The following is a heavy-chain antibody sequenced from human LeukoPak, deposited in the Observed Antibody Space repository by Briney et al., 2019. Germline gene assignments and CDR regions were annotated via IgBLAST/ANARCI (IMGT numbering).Heavy chain of an antibody. D-gene: IGHD1-26*01. V-gene: IGHV3-21*01. J-gene: IGHJ4*02. CDR1: GFTFSSYS. CDR2: ISSSSSYI. Sequence: PGGSLRLSCAASGFTFSSYSMNWVRQAPGKGLEWVSSISSSSSYIYYADSVKGRFTISRDNAKNSLYLQMNSLRAEDTAVYYCARYRGSYRKYFDYWGQGTLVTVSS. CDR3: ARYRGSYRKYFDY.